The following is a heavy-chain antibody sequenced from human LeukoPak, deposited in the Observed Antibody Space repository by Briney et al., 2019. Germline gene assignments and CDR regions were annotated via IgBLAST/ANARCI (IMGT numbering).Heavy chain of an antibody. CDR3: ARYGEVSYYFDN. CDR1: GFTFSSYS. D-gene: IGHD3-16*01. J-gene: IGHJ4*02. V-gene: IGHV3-21*01. CDR2: ISSSSSYI. Sequence: GGSLRLSCAASGFTFSSYSMNWVRQAPGKGLEWVSSISSSSSYIYYADSVKGRFTISRDNAKNSLYLQMNSLRAEDTAVYYCARYGEVSYYFDNWGQGTLVTVSS.